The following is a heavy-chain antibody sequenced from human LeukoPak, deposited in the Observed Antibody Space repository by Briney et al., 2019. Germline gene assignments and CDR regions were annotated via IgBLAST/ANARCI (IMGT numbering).Heavy chain of an antibody. Sequence: ASVKVSCKASGGTFSSYAISWVRQAPGQGLEWMGIINPSGSYTSYAQKFQGRVTMTRDTSTSTVYMELSSLRSEDTAAYYCARDNSGGSTWWLDPWGQGTLVTVSS. CDR2: INPSGSYT. J-gene: IGHJ5*02. CDR1: GGTFSSYA. D-gene: IGHD2-15*01. CDR3: ARDNSGGSTWWLDP. V-gene: IGHV1-46*01.